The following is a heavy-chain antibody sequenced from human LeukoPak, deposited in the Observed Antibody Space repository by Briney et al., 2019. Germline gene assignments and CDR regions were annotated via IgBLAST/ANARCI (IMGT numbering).Heavy chain of an antibody. V-gene: IGHV3-23*01. CDR2: VSGSGCST. D-gene: IGHD3-22*01. CDR1: GFTFRSYA. CDR3: ASYDSSGYYHYFDY. Sequence: GGSLRLSCAASGFTFRSYAMSWVRQAPGKRLEWVSAVSGSGCSTYYADSVKGRFTISRDNSKNTLYLQMNSLRAEDTAVYYCASYDSSGYYHYFDYWGQGTLVTVSS. J-gene: IGHJ4*02.